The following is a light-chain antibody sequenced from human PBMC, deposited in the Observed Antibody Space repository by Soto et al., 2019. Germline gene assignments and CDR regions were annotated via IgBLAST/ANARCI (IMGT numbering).Light chain of an antibody. V-gene: IGKV3-15*01. CDR1: QSVSSN. CDR3: QQYYNWPRT. CDR2: GAS. Sequence: EIVMTQSPATLSVVPGEIATLSCRASQSVSSNLAWYQHKPGQAPRLLTYGASTRATGIPARFSGSGSGTEFTLTISSLQPEDFAVYYCQQYYNWPRTFGQGTKVDIK. J-gene: IGKJ1*01.